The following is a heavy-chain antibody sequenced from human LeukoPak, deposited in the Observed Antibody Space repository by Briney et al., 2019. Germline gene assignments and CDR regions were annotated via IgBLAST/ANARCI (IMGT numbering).Heavy chain of an antibody. CDR3: TKGAPYYYDSSGFHY. CDR1: GFTFSIYG. Sequence: GGSLRLSCAASGFTFSIYGMHWVRQAPGKGLEWVVVISNDGSNKYYAESVKGRFTISRDNSNHTLYLQMNSLRAEDTAVYYCTKGAPYYYDSSGFHYWGQGTLVTVSS. V-gene: IGHV3-30*18. CDR2: ISNDGSNK. J-gene: IGHJ4*02. D-gene: IGHD3-22*01.